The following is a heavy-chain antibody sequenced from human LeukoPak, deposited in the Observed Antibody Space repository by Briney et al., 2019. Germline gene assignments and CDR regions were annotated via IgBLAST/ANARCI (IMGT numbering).Heavy chain of an antibody. V-gene: IGHV3-30*04. CDR1: GFAFSNYA. CDR2: VSYDGSNK. D-gene: IGHD3-16*02. Sequence: GGSLRLSCAASGFAFSNYAMHWVRQAPDKGLEWVAVVSYDGSNKYYADSVKGRFTISRGNSKNTLYLQMNSLRAEDTAVSYCAIGDSLGELSSSFEYWGQGTLVTVSS. CDR3: AIGDSLGELSSSFEY. J-gene: IGHJ4*02.